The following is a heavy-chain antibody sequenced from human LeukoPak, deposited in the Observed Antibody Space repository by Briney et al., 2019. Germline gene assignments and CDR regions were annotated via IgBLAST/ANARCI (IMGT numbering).Heavy chain of an antibody. V-gene: IGHV4-39*01. CDR2: IYYSGST. D-gene: IGHD6-13*01. CDR1: GGSISSRSYQ. J-gene: IGHJ4*02. Sequence: PSETLSLTCTVSGGSISSRSYQWGWIRQTPGKGLEWIGSIYYSGSTYYNPSLKSRVTISVDTSKNQFSLKLSSVTAADTAVHYCARQVTGYSSSWYPGGGIDYWGQGTLVTVSS. CDR3: ARQVTGYSSSWYPGGGIDY.